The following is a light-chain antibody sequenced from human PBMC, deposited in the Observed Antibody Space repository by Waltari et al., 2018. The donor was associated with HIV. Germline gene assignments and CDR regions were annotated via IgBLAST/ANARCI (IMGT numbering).Light chain of an antibody. CDR2: EDN. V-gene: IGLV6-57*01. CDR3: QSYDSTSVV. CDR1: RGSIAGTY. J-gene: IGLJ2*01. Sequence: NFMLTQPHSVSESPGKTVTISCTRSRGSIAGTYVQWYQQRPGGSPTTVIHEDNQRPSGFPDRFSGSIDSSSNSASLTISGLKTEDEADYYCQSYDSTSVVFGGGTKLTVL.